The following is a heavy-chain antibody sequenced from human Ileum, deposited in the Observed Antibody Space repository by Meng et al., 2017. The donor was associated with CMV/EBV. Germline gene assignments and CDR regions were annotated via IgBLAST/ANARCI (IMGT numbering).Heavy chain of an antibody. J-gene: IGHJ4*02. CDR1: GGSIISGSHY. D-gene: IGHD6-13*01. Sequence: QVLLQESGPPLVKPSQTLSLRCTVSGGSIISGSHYWSWIRQSAGKGLEWIGRIHTSGSTNYNPSLESRVTISIDTSRNQFSLKLTSVTAADTAVYFCARGKAVGTGHWGQGTLVTVSS. CDR2: IHTSGST. CDR3: ARGKAVGTGH. V-gene: IGHV4-61*02.